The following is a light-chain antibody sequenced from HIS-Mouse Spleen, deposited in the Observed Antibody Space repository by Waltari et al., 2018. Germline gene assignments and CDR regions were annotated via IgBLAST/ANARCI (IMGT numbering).Light chain of an antibody. CDR3: AAWDDSLSGPV. CDR1: SPNSGSNY. V-gene: IGLV1-47*01. CDR2: RNN. Sequence: QSVLTQPPSASGTPGQRVTISCSGSSPNSGSNYLYLYQQLPGTAPKLLIYRNNQRPSGVPDRFSGSKSGTSASLAISGLRSEDEADYYCAAWDDSLSGPVFGGGTKLTVL. J-gene: IGLJ3*02.